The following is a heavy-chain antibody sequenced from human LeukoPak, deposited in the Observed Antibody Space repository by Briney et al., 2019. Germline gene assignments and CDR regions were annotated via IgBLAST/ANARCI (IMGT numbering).Heavy chain of an antibody. D-gene: IGHD6-19*01. J-gene: IGHJ4*02. CDR2: IYSGGST. CDR3: ARGGSGWPFDY. CDR1: GFTVSSNY. V-gene: IGHV3-53*01. Sequence: GGSLRLSCAASGFTVSSNYMSWVRQAPGKGLEWVSVIYSGGSTYYADSVKGRFTISRDNSKNTLYLQMNSLRAEDTAVYYRARGGSGWPFDYWGQGTLVTVSS.